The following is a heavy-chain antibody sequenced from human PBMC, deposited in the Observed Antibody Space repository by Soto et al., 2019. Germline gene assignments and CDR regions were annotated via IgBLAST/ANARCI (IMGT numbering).Heavy chain of an antibody. CDR3: ARGYCSSTSCYNLARNWFDP. Sequence: ASVKVSCKASGYTFTGYYMHWVRQAPGQGLEWMGWINPNSGGTNYAQKFQGWVTMTRDTSISTAYMELSGLRSDDTAVYYCARGYCSSTSCYNLARNWFDPWGQGTLVTVSS. D-gene: IGHD2-2*02. CDR2: INPNSGGT. V-gene: IGHV1-2*04. CDR1: GYTFTGYY. J-gene: IGHJ5*02.